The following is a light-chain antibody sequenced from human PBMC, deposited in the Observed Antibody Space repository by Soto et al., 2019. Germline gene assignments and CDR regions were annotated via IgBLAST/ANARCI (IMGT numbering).Light chain of an antibody. CDR2: DVS. CDR1: SSDVGGYNY. Sequence: QSVLTQPASVSGSPGQSITISCTGTSSDVGGYNYVSWYQQHPGEAPKLMIYDVSNRPSGVSNRFSGSKSGNTASLTISGLQAEDEADYYCSSYTSSSTLDVFGGGTKLTVL. V-gene: IGLV2-14*01. J-gene: IGLJ2*01. CDR3: SSYTSSSTLDV.